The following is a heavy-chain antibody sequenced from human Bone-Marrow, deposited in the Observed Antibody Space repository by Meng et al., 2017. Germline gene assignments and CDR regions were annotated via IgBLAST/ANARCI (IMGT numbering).Heavy chain of an antibody. V-gene: IGHV4-34*01. J-gene: IGHJ6*02. Sequence: SETLSLTCAVYGGSFSGYYWSWIRQPPGKGLEWIGEINHSGSTNYNPSLKSRVTISVDTSKNQFSLKLSSVTAADTAVYYCARRAFGMDVWGQGPTVTVSS. CDR3: ARRAFGMDV. D-gene: IGHD3-3*02. CDR2: INHSGST. CDR1: GGSFSGYY.